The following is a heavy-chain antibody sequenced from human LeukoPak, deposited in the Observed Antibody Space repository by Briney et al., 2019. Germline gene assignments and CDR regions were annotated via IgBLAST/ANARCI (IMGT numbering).Heavy chain of an antibody. CDR2: INHSGST. V-gene: IGHV4-34*01. Sequence: SETLSLTCAVYGGSFSGYYCSWIRQPPGKGLEWIGEINHSGSTNYNPSLKSRVTISVDTSKNQFSLKLSSVTAADTAVYYCARAVDTAMVLDYWGQGTLVTVSS. J-gene: IGHJ4*02. CDR3: ARAVDTAMVLDY. D-gene: IGHD5-18*01. CDR1: GGSFSGYY.